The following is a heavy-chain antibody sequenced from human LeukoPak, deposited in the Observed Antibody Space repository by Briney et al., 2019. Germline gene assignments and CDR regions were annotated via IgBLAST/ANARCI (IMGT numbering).Heavy chain of an antibody. V-gene: IGHV1-2*02. J-gene: IGHJ4*02. D-gene: IGHD3-3*01. CDR1: GYTFTGYH. CDR2: INPNSGGT. CDR3: ARDLVFWSGLLGY. Sequence: GASVKVPCKASGYTFTGYHMHWVRQAPGQGLEWMGWINPNSGGTNYAQKFQGRATMTRDTSISTAYVELSRLRSDDTAVYYCARDLVFWSGLLGYWGQGTLVTVSS.